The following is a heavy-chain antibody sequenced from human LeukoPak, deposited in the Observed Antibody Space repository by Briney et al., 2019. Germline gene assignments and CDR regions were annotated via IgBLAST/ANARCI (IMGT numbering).Heavy chain of an antibody. CDR1: GGSISTYY. V-gene: IGHV4-59*01. J-gene: IGHJ4*02. CDR3: ARGGGYASPIGY. Sequence: PSETLSLTCTLSGGSISTYYWSWIRQPPGKGLEWIGYIYHSRSTNYNPSLKSRVTISVDTSKNQFSLKLSSVTAADTAAYYCARGGGYASPIGYWGQGALVTVSS. D-gene: IGHD5-12*01. CDR2: IYHSRST.